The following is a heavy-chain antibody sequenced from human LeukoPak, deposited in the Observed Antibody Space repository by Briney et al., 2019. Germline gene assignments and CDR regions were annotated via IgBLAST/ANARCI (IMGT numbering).Heavy chain of an antibody. CDR3: ARDKGLELRSYYYYGMDV. V-gene: IGHV3-48*01. CDR2: ISSSSSTI. D-gene: IGHD1-7*01. CDR1: GFTFSSYS. J-gene: IGHJ6*02. Sequence: PGGSLRLSCAASGFTFSSYSMNWVRQAPGKGLEWVSYISSSSSTIYYADSVKGRFTISRDNAKNSLYLQMNSLRAEDTAVYYCARDKGLELRSYYYYGMDVWGQGTTVTVSS.